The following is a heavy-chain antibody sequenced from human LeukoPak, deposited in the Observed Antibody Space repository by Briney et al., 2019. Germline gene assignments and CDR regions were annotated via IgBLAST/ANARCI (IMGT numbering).Heavy chain of an antibody. CDR2: INPNSGGT. CDR3: ARGGYHYDSSGHPYYFDY. V-gene: IGHV1-2*04. D-gene: IGHD3-22*01. Sequence: ASVKVSCKASGYTFTGYYMHWVRQAPGQGLEWMGRINPNSGGTNYAQKFQGWVIMTRDTSISTAYMDLSRLRSDDTAVYYCARGGYHYDSSGHPYYFDYWGQGTLVTVSS. CDR1: GYTFTGYY. J-gene: IGHJ4*02.